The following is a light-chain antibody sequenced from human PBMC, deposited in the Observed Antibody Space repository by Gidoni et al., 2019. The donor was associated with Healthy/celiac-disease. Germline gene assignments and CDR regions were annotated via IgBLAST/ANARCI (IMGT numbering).Light chain of an antibody. V-gene: IGKV4-1*01. CDR2: WAS. J-gene: IGKJ4*01. CDR3: RRYYSTPLT. Sequence: DLVMTQPPDSLAVSLGERATINCKSSQSVLYSSNNKNYLAWYQQKPGQPPMLLIYWASTRESGVPDRFSGSGSGSDFTLTISKLQAEDVAVYYCRRYYSTPLTFGGGTKVEIK. CDR1: QSVLYSSNNKNY.